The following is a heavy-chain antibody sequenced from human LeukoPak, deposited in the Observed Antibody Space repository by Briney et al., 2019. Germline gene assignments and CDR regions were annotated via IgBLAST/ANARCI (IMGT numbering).Heavy chain of an antibody. CDR3: TTDLLPSAY. J-gene: IGHJ4*02. CDR1: GFTFSKAW. Sequence: GGXLXXXCAASGFTFSKAWMRWVRQAPGKGVEGVGRIKRKNDGGTTDYAAPVKGRFTISRDDSKNTLYLQMNSLKTEGTAVYYCTTDLLPSAYWGQGTLVTVSS. D-gene: IGHD5-18*01. V-gene: IGHV3-15*01. CDR2: IKRKNDGGTT.